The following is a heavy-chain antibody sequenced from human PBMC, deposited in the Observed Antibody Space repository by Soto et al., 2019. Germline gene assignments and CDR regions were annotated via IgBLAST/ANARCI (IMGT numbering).Heavy chain of an antibody. Sequence: QVQLQESGPGLVKPSETLSLTCTVSGGSMSSYFWSWIRQPPGKGLEWIAYIYYSGSTNYNPSLKSRVTISVDTSKNEFSLKVTSVTAADTAVYYCARDRYGGTSDYWGQGTLVTVSS. D-gene: IGHD2-15*01. J-gene: IGHJ4*02. CDR3: ARDRYGGTSDY. CDR2: IYYSGST. V-gene: IGHV4-59*01. CDR1: GGSMSSYF.